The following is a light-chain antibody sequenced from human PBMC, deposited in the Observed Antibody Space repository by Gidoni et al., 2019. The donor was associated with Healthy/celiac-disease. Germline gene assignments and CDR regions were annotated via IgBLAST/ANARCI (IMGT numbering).Light chain of an antibody. V-gene: IGKV1-39*01. CDR2: AAS. J-gene: IGKJ4*01. CDR1: QSIISY. Sequence: QMTQSPSSLSASVGDRVTITCRASQSIISYLNCYQQKPGKAPKLLIYAASSLQSGVPSRFSGSGSWTDFTLTISSLQPEYFATYYCQQSYSTLLTFGGGTKVEIK. CDR3: QQSYSTLLT.